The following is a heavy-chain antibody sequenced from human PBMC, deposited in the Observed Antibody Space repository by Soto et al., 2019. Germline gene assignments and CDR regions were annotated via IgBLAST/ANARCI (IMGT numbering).Heavy chain of an antibody. Sequence: QVQLVQSGAEVKKPGSSVKVSCKASGGTFSSYAISWVRQAPGQGLEWLGGLIPIFGTANYAQKFQGRVTITADKATRTAYMELSSLRSEDTAVYYCARGSSSCYRYDYWGQGPLVTVSS. CDR3: ARGSSSCYRYDY. J-gene: IGHJ4*02. CDR1: GGTFSSYA. CDR2: LIPIFGTA. D-gene: IGHD6-13*01. V-gene: IGHV1-69*06.